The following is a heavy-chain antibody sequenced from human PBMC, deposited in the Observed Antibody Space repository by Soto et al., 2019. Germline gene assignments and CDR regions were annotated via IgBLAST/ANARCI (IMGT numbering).Heavy chain of an antibody. CDR2: ISSSSSYT. CDR3: ARTRGIPAAIFFDY. CDR1: GFTFSDYY. V-gene: IGHV3-11*06. J-gene: IGHJ4*02. D-gene: IGHD2-2*01. Sequence: NPGGSLRLSCAASGFTFSDYYMSWIRQAPGKGLEWVSYISSSSSYTNYADSVKGRFTISRDNAKNSLYLQMNSLRAEDTAVYYCARTRGIPAAIFFDYWGQGTLVTVSS.